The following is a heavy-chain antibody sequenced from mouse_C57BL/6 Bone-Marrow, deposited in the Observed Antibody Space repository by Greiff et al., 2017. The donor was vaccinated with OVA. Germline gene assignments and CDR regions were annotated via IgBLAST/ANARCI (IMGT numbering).Heavy chain of an antibody. J-gene: IGHJ4*01. D-gene: IGHD1-1*01. CDR3: ARGNFGSSFYAMDY. CDR2: IDPANDNT. V-gene: IGHV14-3*01. Sequence: EVQLQQSVAELVRPGASVKLSCTASGFNIKNTYMHWVKQRPEQGLEWIGRIDPANDNTTYAPKFQGKATMPADTSSNTAYLQLSSLSSEDTAVYCCARGNFGSSFYAMDYWGQGTSVTVSS. CDR1: GFNIKNTY.